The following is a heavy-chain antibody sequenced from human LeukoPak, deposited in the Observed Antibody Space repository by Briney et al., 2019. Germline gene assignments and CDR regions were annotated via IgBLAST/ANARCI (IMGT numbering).Heavy chain of an antibody. J-gene: IGHJ5*02. Sequence: EGSLRLSCAASGFTFSSYEMNWVRQAPGKGLEWVSYISSSGSTIYYADSVKGRFTISRDNAKNSLYLQMNSLRAEDTAVYYCARESGITMLRGAHTPWGQGILVTVSS. V-gene: IGHV3-48*03. D-gene: IGHD3-10*01. CDR3: ARESGITMLRGAHTP. CDR1: GFTFSSYE. CDR2: ISSSGSTI.